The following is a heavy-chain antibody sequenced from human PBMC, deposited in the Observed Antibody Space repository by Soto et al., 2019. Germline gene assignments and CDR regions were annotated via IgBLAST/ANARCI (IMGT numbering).Heavy chain of an antibody. Sequence: ASVKVSCKASGYTFTGYYMHWVRQAPGQGLEWMGWINPNSGGTNYAQKFQGWVTMTRDTSISTAYMELSRLRSDDTAVYYCARGWNLMVRGDTGQSFDYWGQGTLVTVSS. CDR3: ARGWNLMVRGDTGQSFDY. J-gene: IGHJ4*02. V-gene: IGHV1-2*04. CDR1: GYTFTGYY. D-gene: IGHD3-10*01. CDR2: INPNSGGT.